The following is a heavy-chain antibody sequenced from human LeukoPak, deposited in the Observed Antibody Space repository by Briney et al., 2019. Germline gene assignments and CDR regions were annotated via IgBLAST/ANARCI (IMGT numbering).Heavy chain of an antibody. CDR2: IYYSGST. V-gene: IGHV4-39*01. CDR3: ARPYSSGWYYLDY. CDR1: GGSISSSSYY. D-gene: IGHD6-19*01. Sequence: SETLSLTCTVSGGSISSSSYYWGWIRQPPGKGLEWLGSIYYSGSTYYNPSLKSRVTISVDTSKNQFSLKLSSVTAADTAVYYCARPYSSGWYYLDYWGQGTLVTVSS. J-gene: IGHJ4*02.